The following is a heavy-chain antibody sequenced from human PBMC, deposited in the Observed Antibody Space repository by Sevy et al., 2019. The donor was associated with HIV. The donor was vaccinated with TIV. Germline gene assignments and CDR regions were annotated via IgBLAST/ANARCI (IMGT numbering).Heavy chain of an antibody. Sequence: ASVKVSCKASGYTFTSYAMNWVRQAPGQGLEWMGWINTNTGNPTYAQGLTGRFVFSLDTSVSTAYLQISSLKAEDTAVYYCARIAATPKPHSYGMDVWGQGTTVTVSS. V-gene: IGHV7-4-1*02. CDR1: GYTFTSYA. D-gene: IGHD6-25*01. CDR2: INTNTGNP. CDR3: ARIAATPKPHSYGMDV. J-gene: IGHJ6*02.